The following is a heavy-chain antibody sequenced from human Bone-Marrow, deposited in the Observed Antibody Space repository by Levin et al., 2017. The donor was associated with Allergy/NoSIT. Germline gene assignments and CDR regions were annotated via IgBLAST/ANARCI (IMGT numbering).Heavy chain of an antibody. J-gene: IGHJ6*02. CDR3: ARDWNFGLDV. V-gene: IGHV3-74*01. CDR1: GLTRLYW. CDR2: IDNDGTTT. Sequence: GESLKISCVASGLTRLYWMHWVRQAPGKGLVWVSWIDNDGTTTSYADSVKGRFTVSRDNAKDTVYLQMNSLRAEDTAVYYCARDWNFGLDVWGQGTTVTVSS. D-gene: IGHD1-1*01.